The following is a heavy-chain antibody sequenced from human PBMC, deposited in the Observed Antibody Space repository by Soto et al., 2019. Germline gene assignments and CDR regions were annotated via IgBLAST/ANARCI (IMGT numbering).Heavy chain of an antibody. CDR3: AKDSTDTQWPKNDY. CDR2: ISGSGGST. D-gene: IGHD6-19*01. CDR1: GFTFSSYA. J-gene: IGHJ4*02. Sequence: GGSLRLSCAASGFTFSSYAVSWVRQAPGKGLEWVSAISGSGGSTYYADSVKGRFTISRDNSKNTLYLQMNSLRAEDTAVYYCAKDSTDTQWPKNDYWGQGTLVTSPQ. V-gene: IGHV3-23*01.